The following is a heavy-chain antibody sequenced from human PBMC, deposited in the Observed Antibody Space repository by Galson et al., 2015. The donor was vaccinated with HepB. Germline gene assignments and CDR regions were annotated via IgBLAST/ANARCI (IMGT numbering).Heavy chain of an antibody. Sequence: SVKVSCKASGYTFTSYYMHWVRQAPGQGLEWMGIINPSGGSTSYAQKFQGRVTMTRDTSTSTVYMELSSLRSEDTAVYYCARARPIVVVTAMGLSDAFDIWGQGTMVTVSS. D-gene: IGHD2-21*02. V-gene: IGHV1-46*01. CDR1: GYTFTSYY. J-gene: IGHJ3*02. CDR2: INPSGGST. CDR3: ARARPIVVVTAMGLSDAFDI.